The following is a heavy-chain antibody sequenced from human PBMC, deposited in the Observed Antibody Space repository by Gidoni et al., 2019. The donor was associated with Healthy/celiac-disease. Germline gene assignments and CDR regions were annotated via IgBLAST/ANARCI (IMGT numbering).Heavy chain of an antibody. D-gene: IGHD3-22*01. CDR3: ARDLEYYYDSSGYSDFDY. J-gene: IGHJ4*02. V-gene: IGHV3-21*01. CDR2: ISSSSSYI. CDR1: GFTFSSYS. Sequence: EVQLVESGGGLVKPGGSLRLSCAASGFTFSSYSMNWVRQAPGKGLDWVSSISSSSSYIYYAASVKGRFTISRDNAKNSLYLQMNSLRAEDTAVYYCARDLEYYYDSSGYSDFDYWGQGTLVTVSS.